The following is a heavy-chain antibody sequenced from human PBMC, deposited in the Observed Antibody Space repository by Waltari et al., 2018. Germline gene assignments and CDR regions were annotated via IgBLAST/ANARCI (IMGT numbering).Heavy chain of an antibody. J-gene: IGHJ4*02. V-gene: IGHV4-34*01. CDR2: IEDSGTA. Sequence: QVQLQQWGAGLLKPSETLSLTCGVDGAPLRGYYWNWIRQPPGKGLEGIGEIEDSGTAHENPSLKSRVAMSVDMSKNQISLRLSSVTAADTALYFCVRGRRYSRPYFDLWGQGALVTVSS. CDR1: GAPLRGYY. CDR3: VRGRRYSRPYFDL. D-gene: IGHD5-12*01.